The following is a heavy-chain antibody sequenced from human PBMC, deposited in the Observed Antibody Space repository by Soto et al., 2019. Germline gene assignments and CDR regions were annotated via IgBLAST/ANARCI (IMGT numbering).Heavy chain of an antibody. CDR1: GGSISSSSYY. CDR3: ARHWIISSGWHNNWFDP. D-gene: IGHD6-19*01. CDR2: IYYSGST. Sequence: QLQLQESGPGLVKPSETLSLTCTVSGGSISSSSYYWGWIRQPPGKGLEWIGSIYYSGSTYYNPSLKSRVPISVDTSKNQSALTLSSVTAADTAVSYCARHWIISSGWHNNWFDPWGQGTLVTVSS. J-gene: IGHJ5*02. V-gene: IGHV4-39*01.